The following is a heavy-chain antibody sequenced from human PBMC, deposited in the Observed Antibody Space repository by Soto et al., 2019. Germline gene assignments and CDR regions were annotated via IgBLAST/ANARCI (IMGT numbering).Heavy chain of an antibody. Sequence: LRLSCAASGFTFSSYWMHWVRQAPGKGLVWVSRINSDGTSTSYAGSVKGRFTISRDNAKNTLFLQVGSLRAEDTAVYYCATGDSHAFDIWGQGTMVTVSS. D-gene: IGHD7-27*01. V-gene: IGHV3-74*01. CDR2: INSDGTST. CDR3: ATGDSHAFDI. CDR1: GFTFSSYW. J-gene: IGHJ3*02.